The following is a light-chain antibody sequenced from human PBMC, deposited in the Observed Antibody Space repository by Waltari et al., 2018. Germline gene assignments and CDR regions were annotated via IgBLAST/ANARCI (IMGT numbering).Light chain of an antibody. CDR3: QHYNEQPLT. CDR2: GAS. Sequence: EIVMTQSPATLSVSPGEGATLSCRASQRISRNLAWYQQKPGPAPRLLIFGASTRAAGIPARFSGSESGTYFTLTISSLQAEDVAIYFCQHYNEQPLTFGGGTKVEIK. J-gene: IGKJ4*01. V-gene: IGKV3-15*01. CDR1: QRISRN.